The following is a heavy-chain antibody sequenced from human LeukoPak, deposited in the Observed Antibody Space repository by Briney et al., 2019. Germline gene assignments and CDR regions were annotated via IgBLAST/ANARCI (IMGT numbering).Heavy chain of an antibody. V-gene: IGHV3-7*04. CDR1: GFTFSSYC. CDR2: IQDGSDK. CDR3: AKVIRGGYGMDV. J-gene: IGHJ6*02. D-gene: IGHD3-10*01. Sequence: PGGSLRLSCVASGFTFSSYCMSWVRQAPGKGLEWVANIQDGSDKYYVDSVKGRFTISRDNAKNSLYLQMNSLRAEDTAVHFCAKVIRGGYGMDVWGQGTTVTVSS.